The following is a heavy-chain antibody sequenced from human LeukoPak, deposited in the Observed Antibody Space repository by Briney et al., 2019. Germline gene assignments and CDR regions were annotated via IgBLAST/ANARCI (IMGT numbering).Heavy chain of an antibody. Sequence: PGGSLRLSCAASGFTFSSYGLHWVRQAPGKGLECVAVISKDGSSEHYADPGKGRFTISRDNSKNTLYLQMNSLRTEDTAVYYCVRDRGDGYNQIDYWGQGTLVTVSS. CDR1: GFTFSSYG. CDR2: ISKDGSSE. V-gene: IGHV3-30*04. J-gene: IGHJ4*02. CDR3: VRDRGDGYNQIDY. D-gene: IGHD5-24*01.